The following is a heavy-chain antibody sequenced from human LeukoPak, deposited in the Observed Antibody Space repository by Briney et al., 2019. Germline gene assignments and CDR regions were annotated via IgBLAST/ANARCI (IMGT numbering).Heavy chain of an antibody. CDR3: AMSGGSGWPLGY. CDR1: GGSISSYY. Sequence: PSETLSLTCTVSGGSISSYYWAWIGQPAGKGLEWIGRIYTSGSTNYNPSLKSRVNMSVDTSKNQFSLKLSSVTAADTAVYYCAMSGGSGWPLGYWGQGTLVTVSS. D-gene: IGHD6-19*01. V-gene: IGHV4-4*07. J-gene: IGHJ4*02. CDR2: IYTSGST.